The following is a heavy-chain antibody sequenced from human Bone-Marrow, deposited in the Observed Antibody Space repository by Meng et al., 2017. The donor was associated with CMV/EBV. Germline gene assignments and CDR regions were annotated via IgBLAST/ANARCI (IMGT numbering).Heavy chain of an antibody. V-gene: IGHV4-38-2*02. Sequence: GSLRLSCTVSGYSISSGYYWGWIRQPPGKGLEWIGSIYHSGSTYYNPSLKSRVTISVDTSKNQFSLKLSSVTAADTAVYYCARYPHPGDYYYYYGMDVWGQGTTVTVSS. CDR1: GYSISSGYY. CDR3: ARYPHPGDYYYYYGMDV. J-gene: IGHJ6*02. D-gene: IGHD1-26*01. CDR2: IYHSGST.